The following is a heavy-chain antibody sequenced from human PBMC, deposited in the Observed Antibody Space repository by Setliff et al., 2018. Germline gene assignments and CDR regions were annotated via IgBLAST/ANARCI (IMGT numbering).Heavy chain of an antibody. CDR1: RFTFSSFG. CDR3: AKDSSWYLDYFIADV. J-gene: IGHJ6*04. Sequence: PGGSLRLSCAASRFTFSSFGMHWDRQAPGKGLEWVAFIRFDGSNKYYADSVKGRFTISRDNSKNTLYLQMNSLTPEDTAPYYCAKDSSWYLDYFIADVWGKGTTVTVSS. V-gene: IGHV3-30*02. D-gene: IGHD6-13*01. CDR2: IRFDGSNK.